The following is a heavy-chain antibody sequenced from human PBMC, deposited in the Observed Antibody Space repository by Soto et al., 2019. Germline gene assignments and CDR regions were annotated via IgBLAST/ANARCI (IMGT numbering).Heavy chain of an antibody. CDR1: GGTFSRHA. Sequence: QVQLVQSGSKVKMPGSSVKVSCKTSGGTFSRHAINWVRQAPGQGLEWMGGIIPLFRTTNYAQKFKGRVTISADESTSTAYMELSSLTSEDAAVYYCARAAIHGSSWYFWFDPWGQGTLVTVSS. CDR2: IIPLFRTT. V-gene: IGHV1-69*01. CDR3: ARAAIHGSSWYFWFDP. J-gene: IGHJ5*02. D-gene: IGHD6-13*01.